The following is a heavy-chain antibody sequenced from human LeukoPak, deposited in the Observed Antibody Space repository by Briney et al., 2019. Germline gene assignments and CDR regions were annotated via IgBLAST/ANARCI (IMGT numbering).Heavy chain of an antibody. D-gene: IGHD2-2*01. V-gene: IGHV3-30-3*01. Sequence: PGGSLRLSCAASGFTFSSYAMHWVRQAPGKGLEWVAVIPYDGSNKYYADSVKGRFTISRDNSKNTLYLQMNSLRAEDTAVYYCARPELGYCSSTSCYARGYFQHWGQGTLVTVSS. CDR3: ARPELGYCSSTSCYARGYFQH. CDR2: IPYDGSNK. CDR1: GFTFSSYA. J-gene: IGHJ1*01.